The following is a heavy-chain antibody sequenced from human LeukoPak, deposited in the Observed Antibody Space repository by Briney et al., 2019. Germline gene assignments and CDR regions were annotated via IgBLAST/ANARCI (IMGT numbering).Heavy chain of an antibody. Sequence: VSSVAPVGSSCRYAICSVRQAPGQGLEWMGRILPILVIANYAQKFQGRVTITADESTSTAYMELSSLRSEDTAVYYCARANFREYCSSTSCYLGRNWFVPWGQGTQVTVSS. CDR2: ILPILVIA. D-gene: IGHD2-2*01. V-gene: IGHV1-69*04. J-gene: IGHJ5*02. CDR3: ARANFREYCSSTSCYLGRNWFVP. CDR1: VGSSCRYA.